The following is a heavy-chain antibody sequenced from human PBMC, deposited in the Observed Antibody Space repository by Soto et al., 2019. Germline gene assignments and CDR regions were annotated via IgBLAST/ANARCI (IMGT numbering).Heavy chain of an antibody. Sequence: PSETLSLTCTVSGGSISSGGYYWSWIRQHPGKGLEWIGYIYYSGSTYYNPSLKSRVTISVDTSKNQFSLKLSSVTAADTAVYYCARGGGPTTDPIWAAYGMDVWGQGTTVTVSS. V-gene: IGHV4-31*03. D-gene: IGHD4-17*01. CDR3: ARGGGPTTDPIWAAYGMDV. CDR1: GGSISSGGYY. J-gene: IGHJ6*02. CDR2: IYYSGST.